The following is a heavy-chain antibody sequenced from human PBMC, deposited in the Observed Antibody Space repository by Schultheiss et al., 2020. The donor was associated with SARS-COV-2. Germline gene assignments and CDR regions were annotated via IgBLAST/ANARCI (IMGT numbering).Heavy chain of an antibody. CDR2: ISAYNGNT. CDR1: GYTFSNFG. D-gene: IGHD3-22*01. Sequence: ASVKVSCKAAGYTFSNFGFAWVRQAPGQGLEWMGWISAYNGNTKNAQTLQDRVTMTTDTATTTAYMELRSLTSDDTAIYFCSRILSSVMGDPWGQGTLVTVSS. CDR3: SRILSSVMGDP. J-gene: IGHJ5*02. V-gene: IGHV1-18*01.